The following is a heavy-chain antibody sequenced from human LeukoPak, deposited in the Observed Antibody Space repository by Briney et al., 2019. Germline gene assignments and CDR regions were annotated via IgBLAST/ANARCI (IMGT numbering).Heavy chain of an antibody. CDR1: GFTFSNYA. J-gene: IGHJ3*02. V-gene: IGHV3-23*01. CDR2: ISGSDGRT. CDR3: AKDPRPFDAFDI. Sequence: GGSLRLSCAASGFTFSNYAMSWVRQAPGKGLEWVSAISGSDGRTYYADSVKGRFTISRDNSENTLYLRMSSLRAEDTAVYYCAKDPRPFDAFDIWGQGTMVTVSS.